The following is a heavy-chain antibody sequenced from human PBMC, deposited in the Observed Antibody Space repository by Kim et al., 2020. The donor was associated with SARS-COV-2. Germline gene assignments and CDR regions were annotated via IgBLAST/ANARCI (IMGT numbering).Heavy chain of an antibody. Sequence: GGSLRLSCRASTFTLSNYIMHWVRQAPGKGLDWVAGMSYDGYSKYHADSVKGRFTISRDTSTLFLQMESLRADDTAVYYCVREGHSSGRAPAFDIWGQGTLVTFSS. V-gene: IGHV3-30-3*01. J-gene: IGHJ3*02. D-gene: IGHD6-25*01. CDR1: TFTLSNYI. CDR3: VREGHSSGRAPAFDI. CDR2: MSYDGYSK.